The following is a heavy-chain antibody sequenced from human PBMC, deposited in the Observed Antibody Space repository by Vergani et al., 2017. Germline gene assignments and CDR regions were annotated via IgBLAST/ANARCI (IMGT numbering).Heavy chain of an antibody. CDR3: ASDRVDIVATTTYYYYYYGMDV. D-gene: IGHD5-12*01. J-gene: IGHJ6*02. CDR2: IISRGDST. CDR1: GFTFGSYA. Sequence: EVQLLESGGGLVQPGGSLRLSCAASGFTFGSYAMTWVRQPPGKGLEWVSSIISRGDSTYYSASVKGRFTISRDNSKNTLYLQMNSLRAEDTAVYYCASDRVDIVATTTYYYYYYGMDVWGQGTTVTVSS. V-gene: IGHV3-23*01.